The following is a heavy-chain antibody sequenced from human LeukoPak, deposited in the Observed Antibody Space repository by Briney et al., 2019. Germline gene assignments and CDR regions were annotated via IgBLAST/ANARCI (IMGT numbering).Heavy chain of an antibody. Sequence: ASVKVSCKVSGYTLTELSMHWVRQAPGKGLEWMGGFDPEGGETIYAQKFQGRVTMTEDTSTDTAYMELSSLRSEDTAVYYCARVITIFGVVITYNWFDPWGQGTLVTVSS. CDR3: ARVITIFGVVITYNWFDP. D-gene: IGHD3-3*01. V-gene: IGHV1-24*01. CDR2: FDPEGGET. J-gene: IGHJ5*02. CDR1: GYTLTELS.